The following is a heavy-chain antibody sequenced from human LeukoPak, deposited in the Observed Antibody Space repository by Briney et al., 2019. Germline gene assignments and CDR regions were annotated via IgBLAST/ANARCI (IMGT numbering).Heavy chain of an antibody. CDR1: GFTFNTYA. CDR2: IWFDGSNK. J-gene: IGHJ4*02. V-gene: IGHV3-33*08. Sequence: GGSLRLSCAASGFTFNTYAMHWVRQGPGKGLEWVAVIWFDGSNKFYGDSVKGRFTVSRDNSRNTLYLQMNSLRAEDTAVYYCARQEYGLHYWGQGTLVTVSS. D-gene: IGHD3-10*01. CDR3: ARQEYGLHY.